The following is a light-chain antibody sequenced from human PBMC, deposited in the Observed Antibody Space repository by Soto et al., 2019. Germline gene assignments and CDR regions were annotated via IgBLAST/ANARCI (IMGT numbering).Light chain of an antibody. CDR1: QTISRW. V-gene: IGKV1-5*01. Sequence: DIQMPQSPSTLSASVGDTVNITCRASQTISRWLAWYQQKPGKAPRLLIYTASTLESGVPSRFSASGSGTEFTLTISSLHPDDFATYYCQEYNNYWTFGQGTKVDIK. CDR2: TAS. CDR3: QEYNNYWT. J-gene: IGKJ1*01.